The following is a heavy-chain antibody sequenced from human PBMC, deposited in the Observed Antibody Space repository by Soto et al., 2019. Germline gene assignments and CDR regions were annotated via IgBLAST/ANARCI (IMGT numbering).Heavy chain of an antibody. D-gene: IGHD2-15*01. CDR1: GFTFSSYG. CDR2: ISYDGSNK. J-gene: IGHJ4*02. V-gene: IGHV3-30*18. Sequence: QPGGSLRLSCAASGFTFSSYGMHWVRQAPGKGLEWVAVISYDGSNKYYADSVKGRFTISRDNSKNTLYLQMNSLRAEDTAVYYCAKDEGSFCGGSCYSFDYWGQGTLVTVSS. CDR3: AKDEGSFCGGSCYSFDY.